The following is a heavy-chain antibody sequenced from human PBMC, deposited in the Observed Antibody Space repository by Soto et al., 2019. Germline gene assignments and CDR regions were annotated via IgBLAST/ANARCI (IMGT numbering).Heavy chain of an antibody. CDR2: ISYDGSNK. CDR3: AKDEGYCSGGSCYSGFDY. Sequence: QVQLVESGGGVVQPGRSLRLSCAASGFTFSSYGMHWVRQAPGKGLEWVAVISYDGSNKYYADSVKGRFTISRDNSKNTLYLQMNSLRAEDTAVYYCAKDEGYCSGGSCYSGFDYWGQGTLVTVSS. J-gene: IGHJ4*02. CDR1: GFTFSSYG. D-gene: IGHD2-15*01. V-gene: IGHV3-30*18.